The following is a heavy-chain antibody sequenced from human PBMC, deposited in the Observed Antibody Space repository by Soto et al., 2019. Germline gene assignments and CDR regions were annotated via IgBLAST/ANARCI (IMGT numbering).Heavy chain of an antibody. D-gene: IGHD4-17*01. J-gene: IGHJ6*02. CDR2: IYYSGST. CDR1: GGSISSYY. CDR3: GRVAYGGKEYGMDV. V-gene: IGHV4-59*01. Sequence: SETLSLTCTVSGGSISSYYWSWIRQPPGKGLEWIGYIYYSGSTNYNPSLKSRVTISVDTSKNQFSLKLSSVTAADTAVYYCGRVAYGGKEYGMDVWGQGTTVTVSS.